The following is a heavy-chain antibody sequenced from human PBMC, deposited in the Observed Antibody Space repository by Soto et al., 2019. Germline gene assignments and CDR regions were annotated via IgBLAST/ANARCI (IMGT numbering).Heavy chain of an antibody. CDR1: GFTFSSYA. D-gene: IGHD3-3*01. V-gene: IGHV3-23*01. Sequence: EVQLLESGGGLVQPGGSLRLSCAASGFTFSSYAMSWVRQAPGKGLEWVSAISGSGGSTYYADSVKGRFTISRDNSKSTLYLQMNSLRAEDTAVYYCANASFGVVRHIDYWGQGTLVTVSS. J-gene: IGHJ4*02. CDR2: ISGSGGST. CDR3: ANASFGVVRHIDY.